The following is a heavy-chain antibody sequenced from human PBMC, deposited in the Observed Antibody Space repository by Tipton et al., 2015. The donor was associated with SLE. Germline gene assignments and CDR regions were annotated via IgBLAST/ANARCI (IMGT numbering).Heavy chain of an antibody. CDR1: GYTFTSYG. CDR3: AREGIAAAGTLDAFDI. V-gene: IGHV1-18*01. Sequence: QLVQSGAEVKKPGASVKVSCKASGYTFTSYGISWVRQAPGQGLAWMGWINPDNGNTNFAQNLQGRVILTADTSTSTAYMELRNLRSDDTAVYYCAREGIAAAGTLDAFDIWGQGTVVTVSS. CDR2: INPDNGNT. D-gene: IGHD6-13*01. J-gene: IGHJ3*02.